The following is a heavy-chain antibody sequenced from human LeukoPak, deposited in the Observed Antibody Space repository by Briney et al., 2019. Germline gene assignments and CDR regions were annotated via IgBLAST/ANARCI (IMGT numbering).Heavy chain of an antibody. CDR3: ASPITLEHWFDP. D-gene: IGHD1-1*01. CDR1: GFTFSSNA. CDR2: ISYDGSDK. Sequence: GGSLRLSCAASGFTFSSNAMHWVRQAPGKGLEWVAVISYDGSDKYYPDSVKGRFTISRDNSKNTLYLQMDSFRAENTAVDYCASPITLEHWFDPWGQGTLVSVFS. J-gene: IGHJ5*02. V-gene: IGHV3-30*01.